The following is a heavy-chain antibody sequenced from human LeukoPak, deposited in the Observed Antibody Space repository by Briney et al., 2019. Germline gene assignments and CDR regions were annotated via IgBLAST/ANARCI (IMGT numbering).Heavy chain of an antibody. CDR2: IRSKANSYAT. D-gene: IGHD3-10*01. Sequence: GGSLRLSCAASGFTFSGSAMHWVRQASGKGLEWVGRIRSKANSYATAYAASVKGRFTISRGDSKNTAYLQMNSLKTEDTAVYYCTSSASVDYYGSGTRETRFDPWGQGTLVTVSS. CDR1: GFTFSGSA. CDR3: TSSASVDYYGSGTRETRFDP. V-gene: IGHV3-73*01. J-gene: IGHJ5*02.